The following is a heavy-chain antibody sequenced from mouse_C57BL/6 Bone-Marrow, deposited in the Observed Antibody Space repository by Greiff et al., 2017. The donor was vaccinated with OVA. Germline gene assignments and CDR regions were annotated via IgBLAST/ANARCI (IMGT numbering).Heavy chain of an antibody. V-gene: IGHV5-6*01. Sequence: VQLQQSGGDLVKPGGSLKLSCAASGFTFSSYGMSWVRQTPDKRLEWVATISSGGSYTYYPDSVKGRFTISRDNAKNTLYLQMSSLKSEDTAMYYCARRILAYWGQGTLVTVSA. CDR3: ARRILAY. CDR1: GFTFSSYG. CDR2: ISSGGSYT. J-gene: IGHJ3*01.